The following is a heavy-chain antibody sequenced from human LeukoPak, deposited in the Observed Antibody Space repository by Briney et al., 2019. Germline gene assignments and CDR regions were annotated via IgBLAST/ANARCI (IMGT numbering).Heavy chain of an antibody. CDR3: ARRSSSSRRDFDY. CDR2: ISSSGSTI. CDR1: GFTFSDYS. V-gene: IGHV3-11*04. J-gene: IGHJ4*02. D-gene: IGHD6-6*01. Sequence: PGESLRLSCAASGFTFSDYSMSWIGQAPGKGLEWVSYISSSGSTIYYADSAKGRFTISRDNAKNSLYLQMNSLRAEDTAVYFCARRSSSSRRDFDYWGQGTLVTVSS.